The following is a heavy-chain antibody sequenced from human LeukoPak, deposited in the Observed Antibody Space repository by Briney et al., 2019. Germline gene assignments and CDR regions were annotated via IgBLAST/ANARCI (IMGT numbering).Heavy chain of an antibody. D-gene: IGHD6-19*01. V-gene: IGHV1-18*01. Sequence: ASVKVSCKASGYIFTRYGISWVRQAPGQGLEWMGWISGYNGNTNYAQKLQGRVTMTTDTSTSTAYMELRSLRSDDTAVYYCARGQTEQWLGTNDYWGQGTLVTVSS. J-gene: IGHJ4*02. CDR2: ISGYNGNT. CDR1: GYIFTRYG. CDR3: ARGQTEQWLGTNDY.